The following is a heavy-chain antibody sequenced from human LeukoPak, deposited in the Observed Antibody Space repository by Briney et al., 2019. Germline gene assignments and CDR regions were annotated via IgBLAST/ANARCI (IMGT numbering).Heavy chain of an antibody. CDR3: AKALYSTSSSYYYGMDV. J-gene: IGHJ6*02. CDR2: IYYGGST. D-gene: IGHD6-13*01. V-gene: IGHV4-59*08. Sequence: SETLSLTCTVSGGSISSYYWSWIRQPPGKGLEWIGYIYYGGSTNYNPSLKSRITISVDTSKNQFSLKLNSVTAADTAVYYCAKALYSTSSSYYYGMDVWGQGTTVTVSS. CDR1: GGSISSYY.